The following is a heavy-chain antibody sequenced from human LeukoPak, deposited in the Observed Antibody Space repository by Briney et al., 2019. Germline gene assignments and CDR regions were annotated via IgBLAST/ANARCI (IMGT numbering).Heavy chain of an antibody. CDR1: GFIFSNYW. CDR3: ARVQARYYDSSGYSDY. CDR2: IKQDGSEK. D-gene: IGHD3-22*01. Sequence: PGGSLRLSCTASGFIFSNYWMRWVRQAPGEGLEWVANIKQDGSEKYYVDSVKGRFTISRDNTKNSLYLQMTSLRAEDTAVYYCARVQARYYDSSGYSDYWGQGTLVTVSS. V-gene: IGHV3-7*04. J-gene: IGHJ4*02.